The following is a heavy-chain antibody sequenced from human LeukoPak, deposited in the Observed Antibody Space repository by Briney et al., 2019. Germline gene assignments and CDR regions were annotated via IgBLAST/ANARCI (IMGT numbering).Heavy chain of an antibody. Sequence: GGSLRLSCAASGFTFSTYSMNWGRQAPGKGLEGVSSISTSSICIYYADSVKGRFTISRDNARNSLYLQMNSLRAEDTAVYYCARVAPDYYDPGDYWGQGTLVTVSS. CDR2: ISTSSICI. CDR1: GFTFSTYS. V-gene: IGHV3-21*01. D-gene: IGHD3-22*01. J-gene: IGHJ4*02. CDR3: ARVAPDYYDPGDY.